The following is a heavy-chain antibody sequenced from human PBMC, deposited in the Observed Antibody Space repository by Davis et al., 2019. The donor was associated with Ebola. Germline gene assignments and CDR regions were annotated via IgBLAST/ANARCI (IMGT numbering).Heavy chain of an antibody. CDR1: GFSLSTSGMC. V-gene: IGHV2-70*11. CDR3: ARIALYYGSGSYYYYGMDV. Sequence: SGPTLVKPTQTLTLTCTFSGFSLSTSGMCVSWIRQPPGKALEWLARIDWDDDKYYSTSLKTRPTISKDTSKNQVVLTMTNMDPVDTATYYCARIALYYGSGSYYYYGMDVWGQGTTVTVSS. J-gene: IGHJ6*02. CDR2: IDWDDDK. D-gene: IGHD3-10*01.